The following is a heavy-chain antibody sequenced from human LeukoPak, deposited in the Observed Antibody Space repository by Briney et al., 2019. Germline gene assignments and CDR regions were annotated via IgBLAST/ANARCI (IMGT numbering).Heavy chain of an antibody. Sequence: PGGSLRLSCAASGFTFSSYAMSWVRQAPGKGLEWVSAISGSGGSTYYADSVKGRFTISRDNSKNTLYLQMNSLRAEDTAVYYCASNVGDGYGGDYWGQGTLVTVSS. V-gene: IGHV3-23*01. CDR1: GFTFSSYA. D-gene: IGHD5-24*01. CDR3: ASNVGDGYGGDY. CDR2: ISGSGGST. J-gene: IGHJ4*02.